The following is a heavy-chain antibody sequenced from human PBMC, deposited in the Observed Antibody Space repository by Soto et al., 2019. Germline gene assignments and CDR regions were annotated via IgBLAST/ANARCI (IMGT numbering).Heavy chain of an antibody. Sequence: GASVKVSCKASGYTFINYYIHWVRQAPGQGLEWMARINPMGGTTNYAQKFQGRVTITADESTSTAYMELSSLRSEDTALYYCATSSSWYKYYYYYYGMDVWGQGTTVTVSS. CDR3: ATSSSWYKYYYYYYGMDV. V-gene: IGHV1-46*01. CDR2: INPMGGTT. CDR1: GYTFINYY. D-gene: IGHD6-13*01. J-gene: IGHJ6*02.